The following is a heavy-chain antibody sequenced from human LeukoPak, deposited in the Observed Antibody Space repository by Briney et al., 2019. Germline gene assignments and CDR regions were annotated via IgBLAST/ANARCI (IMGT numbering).Heavy chain of an antibody. D-gene: IGHD5-18*01. CDR2: INHSGST. V-gene: IGHV4-34*01. CDR1: GGSFSGSY. Sequence: SETLSLTCAVYGGSFSGSYWSWIRQPPGKGLEWIGEINHSGSTNYNPSLKSRVTISVDTSKNQFSLKLSSVTAADTAVYYCARGLYSYGTKAYFDYWGQGTLVAVSS. J-gene: IGHJ4*02. CDR3: ARGLYSYGTKAYFDY.